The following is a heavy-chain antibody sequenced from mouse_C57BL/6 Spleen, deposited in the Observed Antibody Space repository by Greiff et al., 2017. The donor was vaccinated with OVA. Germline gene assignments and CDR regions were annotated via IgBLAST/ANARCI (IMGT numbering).Heavy chain of an antibody. CDR1: GFNIKDYY. CDR2: IDPEDGET. J-gene: IGHJ3*01. CDR3: ASRGANWAPFAY. Sequence: EVMLVESGAELVKPGASVKLSCTASGFNIKDYYMHWVKQRTEQGLEWIGRIDPEDGETKYAPKFQGKATITADTSSNTAYLQLSSLTSEDTAVYYCASRGANWAPFAYWGQGTLVTVSA. D-gene: IGHD4-1*01. V-gene: IGHV14-2*01.